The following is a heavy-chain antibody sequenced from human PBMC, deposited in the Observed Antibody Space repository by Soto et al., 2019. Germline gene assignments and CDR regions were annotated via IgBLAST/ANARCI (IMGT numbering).Heavy chain of an antibody. Sequence: QVQLVQSGAEVKKPGASVKVSCKASGYTFTGYYMHWVRQAPGQGLEWMGWINPNSGGTNYAQKFQGWVTMTRDTSISTAYMELSRLRSDDTAVSYCARGGIVAKNCSGGSCTPFYYWGQGTLVTVSS. V-gene: IGHV1-2*04. CDR3: ARGGIVAKNCSGGSCTPFYY. CDR2: INPNSGGT. CDR1: GYTFTGYY. D-gene: IGHD2-15*01. J-gene: IGHJ4*02.